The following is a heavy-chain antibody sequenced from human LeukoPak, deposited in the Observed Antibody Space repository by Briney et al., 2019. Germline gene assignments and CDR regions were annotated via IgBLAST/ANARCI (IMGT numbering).Heavy chain of an antibody. CDR3: ARVASRTYGDYFDY. V-gene: IGHV3-20*04. Sequence: GGSLRLSCAASGFTFDDYGMSWVRQAPGKGLEWVSGINWNGGSTGYADSVKGRFTISRDNAKNSPYLQMNSLRAEDTALYYCARVASRTYGDYFDYWGQGTLVTVSS. D-gene: IGHD4-17*01. CDR1: GFTFDDYG. CDR2: INWNGGST. J-gene: IGHJ4*02.